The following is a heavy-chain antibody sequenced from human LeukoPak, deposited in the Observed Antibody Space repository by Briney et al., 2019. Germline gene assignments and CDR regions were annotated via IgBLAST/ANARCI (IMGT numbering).Heavy chain of an antibody. J-gene: IGHJ5*02. CDR2: IYYSGST. D-gene: IGHD2-2*01. Sequence: SETLSLTCTVSGGSISSYYWSWIRQPPGKGLEWIGYIYYSGSTNYNPPLKSRVTMSVDTSKSQFSLKLSSVTAADTAVYYCARCRSYCSSTSCHYNWFDPWGQGTLVTVSS. CDR1: GGSISSYY. CDR3: ARCRSYCSSTSCHYNWFDP. V-gene: IGHV4-59*12.